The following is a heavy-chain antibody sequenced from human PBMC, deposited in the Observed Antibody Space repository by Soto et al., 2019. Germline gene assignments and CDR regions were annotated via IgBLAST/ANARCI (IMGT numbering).Heavy chain of an antibody. Sequence: QVQLVQSGGEVKKPGASVKVSCKPSGYSFTTYGISWVRQAPGQGLEWMGWISAYNGNTNYAQKLQDRVTMTTDTSTSTAYMELRSLRSDDTAVYYCAREAPAPYYYYGMDVWGQGSTVTVSS. V-gene: IGHV1-18*01. CDR3: AREAPAPYYYYGMDV. D-gene: IGHD6-6*01. CDR1: GYSFTTYG. J-gene: IGHJ6*02. CDR2: ISAYNGNT.